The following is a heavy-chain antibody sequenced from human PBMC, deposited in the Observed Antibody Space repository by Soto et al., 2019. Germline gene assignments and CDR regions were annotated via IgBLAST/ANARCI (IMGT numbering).Heavy chain of an antibody. CDR2: IYWDDDK. D-gene: IGHD1-26*01. Sequence: QITLKESAPPVVKPTQTLTLTCTFSGFSLGVSSAGVGWIRQPPGKALEWLALIYWDDDKSYSPSLKSRLTIAKDTSKNQMVLTMTNMDPVDTATYYCARLYSGSYFDYWGQGILVTVSS. V-gene: IGHV2-5*02. CDR3: ARLYSGSYFDY. CDR1: GFSLGVSSAG. J-gene: IGHJ4*02.